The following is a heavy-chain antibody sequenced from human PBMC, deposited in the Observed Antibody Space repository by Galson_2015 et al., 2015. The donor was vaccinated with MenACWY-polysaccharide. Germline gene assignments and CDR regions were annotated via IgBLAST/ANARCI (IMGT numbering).Heavy chain of an antibody. CDR3: ARGRYGLDV. J-gene: IGHJ6*02. Sequence: SLRLSCAASGFSLGAWYMSWLRQAPGKGLEWLSYISKSGDSIYYEDSVKGRFTISRDNARNSLYLQVNSLEAEDTAIYYCARGRYGLDVWGQGTTVTVSS. CDR2: ISKSGDSI. CDR1: GFSLGAWY. V-gene: IGHV3-11*01.